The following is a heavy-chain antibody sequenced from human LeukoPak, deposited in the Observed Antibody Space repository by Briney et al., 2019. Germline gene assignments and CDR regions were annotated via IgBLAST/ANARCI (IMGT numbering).Heavy chain of an antibody. J-gene: IGHJ4*02. V-gene: IGHV3-23*01. Sequence: GGSLRLSCAASGFTFSSYAMSWVRQAPGKGLEWLSVISGSGANTYYAHSVKGRFTISRDNTKNTLYMQMNSVRAEDTAVYSCAKDWYTWKDARCFDYWGQGTLVTVSS. CDR1: GFTFSSYA. CDR2: ISGSGANT. CDR3: AKDWYTWKDARCFDY. D-gene: IGHD1-1*01.